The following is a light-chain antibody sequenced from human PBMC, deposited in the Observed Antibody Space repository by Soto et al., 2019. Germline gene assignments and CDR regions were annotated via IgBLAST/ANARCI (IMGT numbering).Light chain of an antibody. CDR1: QSVSSNY. J-gene: IGKJ1*01. V-gene: IGKV3-20*01. CDR3: QQYGRSPT. CDR2: DAY. Sequence: IVFTQSPDTLSLSPGERATLSCRASQSVSSNYLAWYQQKLGQAPRLLIYDAYRRATGIPDRCSGSGSGTDFTLTISRLEPEDLVVYYCQQYGRSPTFGQGTKVDI.